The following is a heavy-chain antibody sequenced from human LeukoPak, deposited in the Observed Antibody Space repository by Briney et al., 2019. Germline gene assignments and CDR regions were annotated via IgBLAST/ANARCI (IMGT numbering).Heavy chain of an antibody. D-gene: IGHD6-13*01. CDR3: ARSIYSSSWYWFDP. J-gene: IGHJ5*02. CDR1: GGSFSGYY. Sequence: PSETLSLTCAVHGGSFSGYYWSWIRQPPGKGLEWIGEINHSGSTNYNPSLKSRVTISVDTSKTQFSLKLRSVTAADTAVYYCARSIYSSSWYWFDPWGQGTLVTVSS. CDR2: INHSGST. V-gene: IGHV4-34*01.